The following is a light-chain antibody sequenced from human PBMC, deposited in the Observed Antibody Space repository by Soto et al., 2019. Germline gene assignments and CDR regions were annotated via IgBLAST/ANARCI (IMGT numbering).Light chain of an antibody. Sequence: QSVLTQAPSASGTPGQRVTISCSGSNSNIGSNTVSWYQQVQGTAPKVLIYNNDQRPSGVPDRLSGSKSGTSASLAIGGLQSEDEADYYCAAWDGSLNGWVFGGGTKLTVL. J-gene: IGLJ3*02. V-gene: IGLV1-44*01. CDR2: NND. CDR1: NSNIGSNT. CDR3: AAWDGSLNGWV.